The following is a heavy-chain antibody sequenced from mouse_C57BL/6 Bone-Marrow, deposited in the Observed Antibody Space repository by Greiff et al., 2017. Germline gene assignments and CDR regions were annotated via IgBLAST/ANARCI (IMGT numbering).Heavy chain of an antibody. J-gene: IGHJ3*01. V-gene: IGHV1-56*01. CDR2: IFPGSGST. Sequence: VQLQQSGPELVRPGASVKISCKAPGYTFTSHWMQWVRQRPGQGLEWIGEIFPGSGSTYYNEKFKGKAKLTVENSSSTAYMQLSSRTSEDSAVYFCARLGGYLAWFAYWGQGTLVTVSA. CDR3: ARLGGYLAWFAY. D-gene: IGHD2-2*01. CDR1: GYTFTSHW.